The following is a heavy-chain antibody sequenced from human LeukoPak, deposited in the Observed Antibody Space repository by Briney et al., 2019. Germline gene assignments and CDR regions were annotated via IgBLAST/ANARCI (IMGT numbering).Heavy chain of an antibody. V-gene: IGHV3-21*04. CDR2: ISSSGSTI. CDR3: ARGSPEFDP. J-gene: IGHJ5*02. CDR1: GFTFSSYS. D-gene: IGHD6-6*01. Sequence: GGSLRLSCAASGFTFSSYSMNWVRQAPGKGLEWVSSISSSGSTIYYADSVKGRFIISRDNAKNSLYLQMNSLRAEDTAVYYCARGSPEFDPWGQGTLVTVSS.